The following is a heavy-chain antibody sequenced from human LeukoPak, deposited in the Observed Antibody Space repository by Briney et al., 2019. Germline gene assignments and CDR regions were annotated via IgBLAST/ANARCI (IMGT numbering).Heavy chain of an antibody. CDR3: ARDSVAAADPYYYYYYGMDV. CDR1: GFTFSSYS. J-gene: IGHJ6*02. V-gene: IGHV3-21*01. CDR2: ISSSSSYI. D-gene: IGHD6-13*01. Sequence: PGGSLRLSCAASGFTFSSYSMNWVRQAPGKGLEWVSSISSSSSYIYYAGSVKGRFTISRDNAKNSLYLQMNSLRAEDTAVYYCARDSVAAADPYYYYYYGMDVWGQGTTVTVSS.